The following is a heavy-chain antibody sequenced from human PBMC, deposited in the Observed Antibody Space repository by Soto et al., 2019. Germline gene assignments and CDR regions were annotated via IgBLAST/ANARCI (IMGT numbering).Heavy chain of an antibody. J-gene: IGHJ5*02. V-gene: IGHV4-4*02. Sequence: PSETLSLTCAVSGGSISSSNWWSWVRQPPGKGLEWIGEIYHSGSTNYNSSLKSRVTISVDKSKNQFSLKLSSVTAADTAMYYCASGIVGARHWFDPWGQGTLVTVSS. CDR2: IYHSGST. CDR3: ASGIVGARHWFDP. CDR1: GGSISSSNW. D-gene: IGHD1-26*01.